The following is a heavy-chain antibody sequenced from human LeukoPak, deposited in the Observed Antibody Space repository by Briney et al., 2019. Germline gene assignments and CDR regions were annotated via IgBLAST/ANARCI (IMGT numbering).Heavy chain of an antibody. CDR3: VRDGDILTGYGLDY. D-gene: IGHD3-9*01. V-gene: IGHV3-33*05. CDR1: GFTFSSYK. Sequence: GGSLRLSCAASGFTFSSYKIHWVRQAPGKGLEWVAAVSSDGSYKYYADSVKGRFIISRDNSKKTLYLQMNSLRAEDTAVYYCVRDGDILTGYGLDYWGQGTLVTVSS. J-gene: IGHJ4*02. CDR2: VSSDGSYK.